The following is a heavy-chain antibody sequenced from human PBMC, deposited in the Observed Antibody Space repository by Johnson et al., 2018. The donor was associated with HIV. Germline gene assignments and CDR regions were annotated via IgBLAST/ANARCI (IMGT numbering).Heavy chain of an antibody. Sequence: QVQLVESGGGVVQPGRSLRLSCAASGFTFSSYGMHWVRQAPGKGLEWVAVISYDGSNKYYADSVKGRFTISRDNSKNTLYLQMNSLRVEDTAVYYCARDTHDYPTADAFDIWGQGTMVIVSS. V-gene: IGHV3-30*03. D-gene: IGHD4-11*01. CDR3: ARDTHDYPTADAFDI. CDR1: GFTFSSYG. CDR2: ISYDGSNK. J-gene: IGHJ3*02.